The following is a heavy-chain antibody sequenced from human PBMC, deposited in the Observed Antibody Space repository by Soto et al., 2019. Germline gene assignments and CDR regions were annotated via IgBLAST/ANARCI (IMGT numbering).Heavy chain of an antibody. J-gene: IGHJ4*02. D-gene: IGHD1-1*01. CDR1: GYTFTSYG. CDR2: ISAHNGNT. Sequence: QVHLVQSGAEVKKPGASVKVSCKGSGYTFTSYGITWVRQAPGQGLEWMAWISAHNGNTDYASKLRGRVPVSRDTSTSSAYMELRSLRSDDTAVYYCARGRYGDYWGQGALITVSS. CDR3: ARGRYGDY. V-gene: IGHV1-18*01.